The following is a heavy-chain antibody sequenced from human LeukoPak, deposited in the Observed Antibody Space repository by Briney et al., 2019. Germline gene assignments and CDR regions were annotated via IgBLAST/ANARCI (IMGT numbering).Heavy chain of an antibody. Sequence: GRSLRLSCTASGFTSGEYAMSWVRQAPGKGLEWVGFIRSKAYGGTTEYAASVKGRFTISRDDSKSIAYLQMNSLKTEDTAVYYCTQGDTAMVNEIWRQGTLVTVSS. J-gene: IGHJ4*02. CDR3: TQGDTAMVNEI. D-gene: IGHD5-18*01. CDR1: GFTSGEYA. V-gene: IGHV3-49*04. CDR2: IRSKAYGGTT.